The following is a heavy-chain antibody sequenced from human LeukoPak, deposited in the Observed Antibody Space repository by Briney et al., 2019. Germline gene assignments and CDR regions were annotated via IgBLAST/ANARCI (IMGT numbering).Heavy chain of an antibody. CDR2: IIPIFGTA. J-gene: IGHJ4*02. D-gene: IGHD5-18*01. Sequence: SVKVSCKASGGTFSSYAISWVRQAPGQGLEWMGGIIPIFGTANYAQKFQGRVTITADESTSTAYMELSRLRSDDTAVYYCARGGYSYDFDYWGQGTLVTVSS. CDR3: ARGGYSYDFDY. CDR1: GGTFSSYA. V-gene: IGHV1-69*13.